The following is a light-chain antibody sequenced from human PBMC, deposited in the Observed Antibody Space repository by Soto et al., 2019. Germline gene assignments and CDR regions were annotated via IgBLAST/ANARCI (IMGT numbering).Light chain of an antibody. CDR3: QQIDRYPRT. CDR2: AAS. V-gene: IGKV1-9*01. J-gene: IGKJ1*01. CDR1: QGISGS. Sequence: IQLTQSPSSLSASVGDRVTITCRAGQGISGSLAWYQQKPGKAPNLLISAASTLQTGVPSRFSGSGSGTDFALTISSLQPEDFATYYCQQIDRYPRTFGQGTKVEIK.